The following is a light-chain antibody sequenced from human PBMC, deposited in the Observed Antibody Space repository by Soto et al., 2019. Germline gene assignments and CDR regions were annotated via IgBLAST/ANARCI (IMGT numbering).Light chain of an antibody. CDR3: SSFTSGTSRYV. Sequence: QSALTQPASVSGSPGQSLTISCTGTSSDVGGYNYVSWYQPHPGKAPKLVIYEVSNRPSGVSNRFSGSKSGNTASLRISGLQAEDEVDYYCSSFTSGTSRYVFGTGTKVTVL. V-gene: IGLV2-14*01. CDR2: EVS. CDR1: SSDVGGYNY. J-gene: IGLJ1*01.